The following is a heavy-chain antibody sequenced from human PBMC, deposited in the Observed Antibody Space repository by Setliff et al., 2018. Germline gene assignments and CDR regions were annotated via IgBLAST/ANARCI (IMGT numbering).Heavy chain of an antibody. Sequence: SETLSLTCTVSGGSINSGPYYWTWIRQSAGKGLEWIGQIYSKGSMNYNPPLKSRVTISADSSKGQFFLDLSSVTAADTAVYYCARGDSSGNNYPVLDYWGQGSLVTVSS. CDR2: IYSKGSM. V-gene: IGHV4-61*09. CDR1: GGSINSGPYY. J-gene: IGHJ4*02. D-gene: IGHD1-26*01. CDR3: ARGDSSGNNYPVLDY.